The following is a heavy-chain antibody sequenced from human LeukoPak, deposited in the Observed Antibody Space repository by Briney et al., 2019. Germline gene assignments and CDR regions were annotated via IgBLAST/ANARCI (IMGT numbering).Heavy chain of an antibody. CDR1: GLTFSSHW. J-gene: IGHJ4*02. D-gene: IGHD6-6*01. Sequence: GGSLRLSCAASGLTFSSHWMHWARQLPGKGLVWVSRISPTGSTTSYADSVKGRFTVSRDNAKNTLYLQVNNLRAEDTAVYYCARGPNSNWSGLDFWGQGTLLTVSS. V-gene: IGHV3-74*01. CDR2: ISPTGSTT. CDR3: ARGPNSNWSGLDF.